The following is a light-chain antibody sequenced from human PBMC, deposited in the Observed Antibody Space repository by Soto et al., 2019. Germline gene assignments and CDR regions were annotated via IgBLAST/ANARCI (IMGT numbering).Light chain of an antibody. CDR2: EVS. CDR1: SSDVGGYNY. CDR3: SSYTRSSTWV. Sequence: QSALTQPASVSGSPGQSITISCTGTSSDVGGYNYVSWYQQHPGKAPKLMIYEVSNRPSGVSNRFSGSKSGNTASLTISGLQGEDEADYYCSSYTRSSTWVFGGGTKLTVL. J-gene: IGLJ3*02. V-gene: IGLV2-14*01.